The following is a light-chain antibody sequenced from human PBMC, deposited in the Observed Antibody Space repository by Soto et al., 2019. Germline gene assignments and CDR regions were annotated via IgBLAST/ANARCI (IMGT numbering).Light chain of an antibody. J-gene: IGLJ1*01. CDR3: QPWGTGIQV. V-gene: IGLV4-69*01. Sequence: QLVLTQSPSASASLGASVKLTCTLSSGHSSYAIAWHQQQPEKGPRYLMKLNSDGSHSKGDGIPDRFSGSSSGAERYLTISSLQSEAEADSYCQPWGTGIQVFGTGPKLTVL. CDR2: LNSDGSH. CDR1: SGHSSYA.